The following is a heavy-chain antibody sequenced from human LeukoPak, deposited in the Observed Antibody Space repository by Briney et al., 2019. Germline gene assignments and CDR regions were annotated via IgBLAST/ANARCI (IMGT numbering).Heavy chain of an antibody. J-gene: IGHJ5*02. CDR1: GGSFSGYY. CDR3: ARVGYYDYVWGSYRRRNWFDP. D-gene: IGHD3-16*02. V-gene: IGHV4-34*01. Sequence: SETLSLTCAVYGGSFSGYYWSWIRQPPGKGLGWIGEINHSGSTNYNPSLKSRVTISVDTSKNQFSLKLSSVTAADTAVYYCARVGYYDYVWGSYRRRNWFDPWGQGTLVTVSS. CDR2: INHSGST.